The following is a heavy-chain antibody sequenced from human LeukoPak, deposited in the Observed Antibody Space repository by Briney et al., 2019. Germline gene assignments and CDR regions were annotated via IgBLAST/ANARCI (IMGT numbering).Heavy chain of an antibody. Sequence: GGTLRLSCAASGFTFSSYGMSWVRQAPGKGLEWVSAISGSGGSTYYADSVKGRFTISRVNSKNTLYLQMNSLRADDTAVYYCAKRRHDYGDYYYMDVWGKGTTVTVSS. V-gene: IGHV3-23*01. D-gene: IGHD4-17*01. CDR3: AKRRHDYGDYYYMDV. CDR2: ISGSGGST. CDR1: GFTFSSYG. J-gene: IGHJ6*03.